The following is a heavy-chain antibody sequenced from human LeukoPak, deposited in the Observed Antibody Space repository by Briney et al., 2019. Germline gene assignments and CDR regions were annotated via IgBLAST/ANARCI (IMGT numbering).Heavy chain of an antibody. CDR2: ISSSSTI. CDR1: GFTFSSYS. V-gene: IGHV3-48*01. J-gene: IGHJ5*02. CDR3: ARGVSGYCSGGSCPTNNNWFDP. Sequence: GGSLRLSRAASGFTFSSYSMNWVRQAPGKGLEWVSYISSSSTIYYADSVKGRFTISRDNAKNSLYLQMNSLRAEDTAVYYCARGVSGYCSGGSCPTNNNWFDPWGQGTLVTVSS. D-gene: IGHD2-15*01.